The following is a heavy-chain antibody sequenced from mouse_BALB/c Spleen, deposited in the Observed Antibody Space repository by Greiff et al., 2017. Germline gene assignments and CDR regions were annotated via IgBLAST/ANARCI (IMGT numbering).Heavy chain of an antibody. Sequence: VKLVESGAELAKPGASVKMSCKASGYTFTSYWMHWVKQRPGQGLEWIGYINPSTGYTEYNQKFKDKATLTADKSSSTAYMQLSSLTSEDSAVYYCAREWLLPSYYYAMDYWGQGTSVTVSS. J-gene: IGHJ4*01. V-gene: IGHV1-7*01. D-gene: IGHD2-3*01. CDR1: GYTFTSYW. CDR3: AREWLLPSYYYAMDY. CDR2: INPSTGYT.